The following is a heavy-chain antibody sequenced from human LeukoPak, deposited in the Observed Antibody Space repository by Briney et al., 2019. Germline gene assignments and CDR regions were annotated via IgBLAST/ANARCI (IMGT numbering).Heavy chain of an antibody. V-gene: IGHV4-31*03. CDR2: IYCSGST. D-gene: IGHD6-13*01. J-gene: IGHJ4*02. CDR1: GCSISSCGYY. CDR3: ARDAAGTIQFDY. Sequence: SQTLSLTCTVSGCSISSCGYYWSWIRQHPGKALEWIRYIYCSGSTYYNPSLKSRVTISVDTSKNQFSLKLTCVPAADTAVYYCARDAAGTIQFDYWGQGTLVTVSS.